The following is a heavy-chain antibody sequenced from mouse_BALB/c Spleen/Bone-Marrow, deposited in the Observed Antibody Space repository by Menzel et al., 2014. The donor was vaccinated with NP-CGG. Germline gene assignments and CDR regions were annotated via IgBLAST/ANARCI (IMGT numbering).Heavy chain of an antibody. V-gene: IGHV7-3*02. J-gene: IGHJ2*01. CDR1: GFTFTDYY. Sequence: EVKLVESGGGLVQPGGSLRLSCATSGFTFTDYYMNWVRQPPGKALEWLGFIRNKANGYTTEYSASVKGRFTISRDSSQNILYLQMNTLRAEDSATYYCARDKGRVFFDYWGQGTTLTVSS. CDR2: IRNKANGYTT. CDR3: ARDKGRVFFDY.